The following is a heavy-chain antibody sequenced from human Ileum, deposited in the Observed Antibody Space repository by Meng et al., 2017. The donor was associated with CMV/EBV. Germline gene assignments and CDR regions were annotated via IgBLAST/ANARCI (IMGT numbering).Heavy chain of an antibody. V-gene: IGHV3-11*01. CDR3: ARVYGSSWYGEYFQH. J-gene: IGHJ1*01. Sequence: GFTLSDYYMSWIRQAPGKGLEWVSYISATGNTIYYEDSVKGRFTISRDDAKNSLYLQMNSLRAEDTAVYYCARVYGSSWYGEYFQHWGQGTLVTVSS. CDR1: GFTLSDYY. D-gene: IGHD6-13*01. CDR2: ISATGNTI.